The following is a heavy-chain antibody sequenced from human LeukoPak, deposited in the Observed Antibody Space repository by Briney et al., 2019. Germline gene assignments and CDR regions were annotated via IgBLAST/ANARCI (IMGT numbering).Heavy chain of an antibody. J-gene: IGHJ4*02. V-gene: IGHV3-21*01. CDR1: GFTFSSYA. D-gene: IGHD6-13*01. Sequence: PGGSLRLSCAASGFTFSSYAMSWVRQAPGKGLEWVSSISSSSSYIYYADSVKGRFTISRDNAKNSLYLQMNSLRAEDTAVYYCASLGIAAAGTIDYWGQGTLVTVSS. CDR2: ISSSSSYI. CDR3: ASLGIAAAGTIDY.